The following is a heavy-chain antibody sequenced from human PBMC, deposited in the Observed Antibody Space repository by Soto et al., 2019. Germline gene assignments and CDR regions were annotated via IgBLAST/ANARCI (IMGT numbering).Heavy chain of an antibody. D-gene: IGHD3-22*01. Sequence: SETLSLTCTVSGGSISSYYWSWIRHPPGKGLEWIGYIYYSGSTNYNPSLKSRVTISVDTSQNQFSLKLSSVTAADTAVYSCARAMGRGSSGYYSHSYGMEVPGTAPMVTASS. CDR2: IYYSGST. CDR1: GGSISSYY. V-gene: IGHV4-59*01. J-gene: IGHJ6*04. CDR3: ARAMGRGSSGYYSHSYGMEV.